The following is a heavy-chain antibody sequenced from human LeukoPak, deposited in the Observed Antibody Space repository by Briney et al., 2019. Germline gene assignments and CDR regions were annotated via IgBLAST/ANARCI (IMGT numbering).Heavy chain of an antibody. D-gene: IGHD4-23*01. CDR1: GFTFSSYA. CDR2: ISYDGSNK. CDR3: ARERRGKTDY. Sequence: GRSLRLSCAASGFTFSSYAMHWVRQAPGKGLEWVAVISYDGSNKYYADSVKGRFTISRDNSKNTLYPQMNSLRAEDTAVYYCARERRGKTDYWGQGTLVTVSS. V-gene: IGHV3-30-3*01. J-gene: IGHJ4*02.